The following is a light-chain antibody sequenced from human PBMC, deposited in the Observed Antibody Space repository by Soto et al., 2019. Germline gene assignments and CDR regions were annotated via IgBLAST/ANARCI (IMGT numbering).Light chain of an antibody. CDR3: QQYDSFSVT. V-gene: IGKV1-9*01. CDR1: QGISSY. CDR2: DAS. J-gene: IGKJ5*01. Sequence: DIQLTQSPSFLSASVGDRVTITCRASQGISSYLAWYQQKPGKAPKLLIYDASNLETGVPSRFSGSGSGTEFRLTISTMQPDDFATYYCQQYDSFSVTFGQGTRLEIK.